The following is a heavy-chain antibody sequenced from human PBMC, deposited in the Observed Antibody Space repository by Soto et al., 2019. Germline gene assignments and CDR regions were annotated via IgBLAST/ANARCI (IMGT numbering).Heavy chain of an antibody. D-gene: IGHD6-13*01. CDR3: ARDLGSSWYPEYFQH. V-gene: IGHV1-69*04. J-gene: IGHJ1*01. CDR1: GGTFSSYT. CDR2: IIPILGIA. Sequence: ASVKVSCKASGGTFSSYTISWVRQAPGQGLEWMGRIIPILGIANYAQKFQGRVTITADNAKNSLYLQMNSLRAEDTAVYYCARDLGSSWYPEYFQHWGQGTLVTVSS.